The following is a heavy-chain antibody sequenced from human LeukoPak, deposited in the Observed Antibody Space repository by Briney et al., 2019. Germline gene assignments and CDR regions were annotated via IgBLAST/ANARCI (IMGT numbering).Heavy chain of an antibody. Sequence: GGSLRLSCAASGFTFSSYDMNWARQAPGKGLEWVSSISRSSSYIYYADSVKGRFTISRDNAKNSLYLQMNSLRAEDTAVYYCAKSHGYSYGFDYWGQGTLVTVSS. CDR3: AKSHGYSYGFDY. V-gene: IGHV3-21*01. CDR2: ISRSSSYI. D-gene: IGHD5-18*01. CDR1: GFTFSSYD. J-gene: IGHJ4*02.